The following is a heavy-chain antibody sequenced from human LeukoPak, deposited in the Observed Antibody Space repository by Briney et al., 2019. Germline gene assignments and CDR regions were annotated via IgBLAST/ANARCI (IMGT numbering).Heavy chain of an antibody. V-gene: IGHV3-11*01. D-gene: IGHD3-16*02. CDR3: TKVLLSARDYSWGSYRYLAFDI. CDR2: ISSSGSTI. J-gene: IGHJ3*02. Sequence: PGGSLRLSCAASGFTFSDYYMSWIRQAPGKGLEWVSYISSSGSTIYYADSVKGRFTISRDNAKNSLYLQMNSLKTEDTAVYYCTKVLLSARDYSWGSYRYLAFDIWGQGTMVTVSS. CDR1: GFTFSDYY.